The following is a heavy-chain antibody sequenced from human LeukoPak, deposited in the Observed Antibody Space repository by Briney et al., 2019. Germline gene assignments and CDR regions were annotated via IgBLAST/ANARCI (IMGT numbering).Heavy chain of an antibody. V-gene: IGHV4-61*02. D-gene: IGHD4-11*01. J-gene: IGHJ5*02. Sequence: SETLSLTCTVSGGSISSGSYYWSWIRQPAGKGLEWIGRIYTSGSTNYNPSLKSRVTISVDTSKNQFSLKLSSVTAADTAVYYCARDTVPNWFDHWVQGTLVTVSS. CDR2: IYTSGST. CDR1: GGSISSGSYY. CDR3: ARDTVPNWFDH.